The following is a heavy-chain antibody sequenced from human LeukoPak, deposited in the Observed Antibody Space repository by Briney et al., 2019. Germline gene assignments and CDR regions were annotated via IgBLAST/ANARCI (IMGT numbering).Heavy chain of an antibody. J-gene: IGHJ4*02. CDR1: GDSMRSSSYY. D-gene: IGHD3-10*01. CDR2: IQNIGST. CDR3: ARLLDPLGFCAGGSCYLDN. V-gene: IGHV4-61*05. Sequence: PSETLSLTCTVSGDSMRSSSYYWGWIRQPPGKGLEWIGYIQNIGSTNYNPSLESRVTMSLDTSKNQFSLKLTSVIAADTAVYFCARLLDPLGFCAGGSCYLDNWGRGTLVTVSS.